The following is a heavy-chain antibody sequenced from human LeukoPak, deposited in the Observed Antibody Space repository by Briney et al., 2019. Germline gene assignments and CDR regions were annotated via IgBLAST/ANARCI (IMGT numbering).Heavy chain of an antibody. CDR2: IIPILGIA. V-gene: IGHV1-69*04. Sequence: ASVKVSCKASGGTFSSYAISWVRQAPGQGLEWMGRIIPILGIANYAQKFQGRVTITADKSTSTAYMELSSLRSEDTAVYYCARDRDLYYDSSGPYDAFDIWGQGTMVTVSS. CDR1: GGTFSSYA. CDR3: ARDRDLYYDSSGPYDAFDI. D-gene: IGHD3-22*01. J-gene: IGHJ3*02.